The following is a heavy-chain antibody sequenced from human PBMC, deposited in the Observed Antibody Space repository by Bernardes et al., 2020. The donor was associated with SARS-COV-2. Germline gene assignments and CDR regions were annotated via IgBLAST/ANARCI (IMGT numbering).Heavy chain of an antibody. D-gene: IGHD6-13*01. Sequence: SEPLSLTCTVSGGSINSGSYYWSWLRQPAGKGLEWIGRVYSGGNTDYSPSLKSRVTISVDTSKNQFSLRLSSVTAADTAVYYCARYSSSWYPDAFDIWGQGTMVTVSS. V-gene: IGHV4-61*02. CDR1: GGSINSGSYY. CDR2: VYSGGNT. CDR3: ARYSSSWYPDAFDI. J-gene: IGHJ3*02.